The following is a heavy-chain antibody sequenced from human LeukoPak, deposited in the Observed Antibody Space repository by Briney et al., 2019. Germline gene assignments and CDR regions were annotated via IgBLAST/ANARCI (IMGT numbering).Heavy chain of an antibody. Sequence: GGSLRLSCAASGFTFSNYAMSWVRQAPGKGLEWVSVISGSGGSTYHADSVKGRFTISRDNSNDTLYLQMNSLRAEDTAIYYCAKVRSAVVAAATNYWGQGTLVTVSS. J-gene: IGHJ4*02. CDR1: GFTFSNYA. CDR3: AKVRSAVVAAATNY. D-gene: IGHD2-15*01. CDR2: ISGSGGST. V-gene: IGHV3-23*01.